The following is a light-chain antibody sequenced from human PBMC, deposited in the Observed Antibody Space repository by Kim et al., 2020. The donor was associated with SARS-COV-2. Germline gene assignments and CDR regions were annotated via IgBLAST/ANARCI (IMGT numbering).Light chain of an antibody. V-gene: IGLV6-57*03. CDR3: QSYDSSSNWV. J-gene: IGLJ3*02. Sequence: KTVARARNRRRCRSASNDVQWYHQRPSSAPTTVNYEDIQRPSGVPARFSGSIDSSSNAASLTISGLKTEDEADYYCQSYDSSSNWVFGGGTQLTVL. CDR2: EDI. CDR1: RCRSASND.